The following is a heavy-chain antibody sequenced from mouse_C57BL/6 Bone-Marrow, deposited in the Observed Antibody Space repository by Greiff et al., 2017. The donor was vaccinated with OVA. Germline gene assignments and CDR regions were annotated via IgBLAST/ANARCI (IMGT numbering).Heavy chain of an antibody. CDR3: ARSPYYYGPYYFDY. Sequence: QVQLKESGPGLVQPSQSLSITCTVSGFSLTSYGVHWVRQSPGKGLEWLGVIWSGGSTDYNAAFISRLSISKDNSKSQVFFKMNSLQADDTAIYYCARSPYYYGPYYFDYWGQGTTLTVSS. V-gene: IGHV2-2*01. J-gene: IGHJ2*01. CDR2: IWSGGST. CDR1: GFSLTSYG. D-gene: IGHD1-1*01.